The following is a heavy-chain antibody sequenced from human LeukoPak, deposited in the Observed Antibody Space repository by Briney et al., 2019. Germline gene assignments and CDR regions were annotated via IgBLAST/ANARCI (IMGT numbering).Heavy chain of an antibody. CDR1: GFTLSGHD. J-gene: IGHJ6*03. CDR3: AKGRRTASKPYYYYMDV. D-gene: IGHD1-14*01. CDR2: ISGSGGTT. Sequence: PGGSLRLSCAASGFTLSGHDMSWVRQAPGKGLEWVSGISGSGGTTYYADSVKGRFTISRDNSRNTVYLQMNSLRAEDTAVYYCAKGRRTASKPYYYYMDVWAKGTTVTVSS. V-gene: IGHV3-23*01.